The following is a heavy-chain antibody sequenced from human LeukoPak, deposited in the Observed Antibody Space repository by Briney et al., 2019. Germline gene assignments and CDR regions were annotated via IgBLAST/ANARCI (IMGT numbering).Heavy chain of an antibody. J-gene: IGHJ5*02. V-gene: IGHV4-34*01. Sequence: SETLSLTCAVYGGSFSGYYWSWIRQPPGEGLEWIGEINHSGSTNYNPSLKSRVTISVDTSKNQFSLKLSSVTAADTAVYYCARSPVRGDWFDPWGQGTLVTVSS. D-gene: IGHD3-10*01. CDR3: ARSPVRGDWFDP. CDR1: GGSFSGYY. CDR2: INHSGST.